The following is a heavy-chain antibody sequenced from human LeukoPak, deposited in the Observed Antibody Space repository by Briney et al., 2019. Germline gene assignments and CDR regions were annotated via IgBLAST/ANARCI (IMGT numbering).Heavy chain of an antibody. CDR1: GFTFSSYG. Sequence: GRSLRLSCAASGFTFSSYGMHWVRQAPGKGLEWVAVIWYDGSNKYYADSVKGRFTISRDNSKNTLYLQMNSLRAEDTAVYYCAPTSSTAMVTSDAFDIWGQGTMVTVSS. CDR2: IWYDGSNK. CDR3: APTSSTAMVTSDAFDI. J-gene: IGHJ3*02. D-gene: IGHD5-18*01. V-gene: IGHV3-33*01.